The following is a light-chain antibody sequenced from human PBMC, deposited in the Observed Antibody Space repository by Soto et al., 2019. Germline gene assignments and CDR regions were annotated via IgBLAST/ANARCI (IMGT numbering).Light chain of an antibody. V-gene: IGKV1-39*01. CDR2: ATS. CDR1: QSISSY. CDR3: QQSYSTPIT. Sequence: DIQVTQSPSSLSASVGDRVTITCRASQSISSYLNWYQQKPGEAPKLLIYATSTLPSGVPSRFSGSGSGTDFTLTITSLQPEDFATYYCQQSYSTPITFRQGTRLEI. J-gene: IGKJ5*01.